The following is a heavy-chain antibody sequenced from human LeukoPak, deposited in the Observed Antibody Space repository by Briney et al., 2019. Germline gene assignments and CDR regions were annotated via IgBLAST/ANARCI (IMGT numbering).Heavy chain of an antibody. V-gene: IGHV4-59*01. D-gene: IGHD5-18*01. CDR2: IYYSGST. Sequence: PSETLSLTCAVYGGSFSGYYWSWIRQPPGKGLEWIGYIYYSGSTNYNPSLKSRVTISVDTSKNQFSLKLSSVTAADTAVYYCARDRGYEYYFDYWGQGTLVTVSS. J-gene: IGHJ4*02. CDR1: GGSFSGYY. CDR3: ARDRGYEYYFDY.